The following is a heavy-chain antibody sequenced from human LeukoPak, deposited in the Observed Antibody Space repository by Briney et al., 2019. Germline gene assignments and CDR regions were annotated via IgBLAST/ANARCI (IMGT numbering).Heavy chain of an antibody. D-gene: IGHD6-19*01. CDR3: ARVVSEGSGWYGGAYYYMDV. Sequence: GGSLRLSCAASGFTFSSYGMHWVRQAPGKGLEWVAFIRYDGSNKYYADSVKGRFTISRDNSKNTLYLRMNSLRADDTAVYYCARVVSEGSGWYGGAYYYMDVWGKGTTVTVSS. V-gene: IGHV3-30*02. CDR1: GFTFSSYG. CDR2: IRYDGSNK. J-gene: IGHJ6*03.